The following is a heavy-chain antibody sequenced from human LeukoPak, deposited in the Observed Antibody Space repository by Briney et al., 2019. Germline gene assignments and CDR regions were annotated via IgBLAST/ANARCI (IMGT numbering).Heavy chain of an antibody. J-gene: IGHJ6*02. CDR3: ARDSGWALYYYYYGMDV. Sequence: GRSLRLSCAASGFTFSSYGMHWVRQAPGKGLEWVAIIWYDGSNKYYADSVKGRFTISRDNSKNTLYLQMNSLRAEDTAVYYCARDSGWALYYYYYGMDVWGQGTTVTVSS. CDR1: GFTFSSYG. D-gene: IGHD1-26*01. CDR2: IWYDGSNK. V-gene: IGHV3-33*01.